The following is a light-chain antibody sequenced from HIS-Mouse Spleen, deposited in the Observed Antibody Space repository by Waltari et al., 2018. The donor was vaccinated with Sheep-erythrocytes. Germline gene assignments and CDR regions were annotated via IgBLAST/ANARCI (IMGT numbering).Light chain of an antibody. Sequence: QSALTQPPSASGSPGQSVTISCTGTSSDVGGYNYVSWYQQHPGKAPKLMIYDVSKRPSGGPERFSGSKSGNTASLTISGLQAEDEADYYCCSYAGSYNHVFATGTKVTVL. V-gene: IGLV2-8*01. CDR2: DVS. J-gene: IGLJ1*01. CDR1: SSDVGGYNY. CDR3: CSYAGSYNHV.